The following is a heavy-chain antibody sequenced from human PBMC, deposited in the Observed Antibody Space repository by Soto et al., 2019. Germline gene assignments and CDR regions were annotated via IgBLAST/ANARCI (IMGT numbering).Heavy chain of an antibody. V-gene: IGHV4-39*02. J-gene: IGHJ4*02. Sequence: SETQSVTCIVAGESISCTIYYWGWIRQPPGKGLEWIGSIYYSGSTYYNPSLKSRVTISVDTSKNHFSLKLTSVTAADTAVYYCARPGGSGWFYFDSWGQGSQVTVSS. CDR1: GESISCTIYY. CDR3: ARPGGSGWFYFDS. CDR2: IYYSGST. D-gene: IGHD6-13*01.